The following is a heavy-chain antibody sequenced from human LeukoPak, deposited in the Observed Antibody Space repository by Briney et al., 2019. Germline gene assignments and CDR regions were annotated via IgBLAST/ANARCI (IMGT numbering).Heavy chain of an antibody. CDR3: ARAPITSPFYFDY. CDR2: INWSGKST. V-gene: IGHV3-20*04. Sequence: GGSLRLSCTASGFAFDEHGMTWGRQVPGKGLEWVSGINWSGKSTSYGDPVRGRFTISKDNAKNSLSLRMDSLRTEETALYYCARAPITSPFYFDYWGQGTLVTVSS. CDR1: GFAFDEHG. J-gene: IGHJ4*02. D-gene: IGHD3-3*01.